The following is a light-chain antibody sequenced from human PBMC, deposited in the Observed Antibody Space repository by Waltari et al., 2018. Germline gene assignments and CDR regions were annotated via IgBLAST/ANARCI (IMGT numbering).Light chain of an antibody. CDR2: AAS. CDR1: QGISSY. V-gene: IGKV1-8*01. J-gene: IGKJ1*01. Sequence: AIRITQSPSSLSASTGDRVTITFRSSQGISSYLAWYQQKPGKAPKLLIYAASTLQSGVPSRFSGSGSETDLTLTISCLQSEDFATYYCQLYYSYPWTFGQGTKVEIK. CDR3: QLYYSYPWT.